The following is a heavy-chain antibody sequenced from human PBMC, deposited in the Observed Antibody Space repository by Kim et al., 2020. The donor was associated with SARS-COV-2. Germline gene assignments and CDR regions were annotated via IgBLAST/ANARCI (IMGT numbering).Heavy chain of an antibody. CDR1: GYSFTSYW. J-gene: IGHJ6*02. V-gene: IGHV5-10-1*01. CDR3: ARHDSRVAVPDYYYGMDV. CDR2: IDPSDSYT. Sequence: GESLKISCKGSGYSFTSYWISWVRQMPGKGLEWMGRIDPSDSYTNYSPSFQGHVTISADKSISTAYLQWSSLKASDTAMYYCARHDSRVAVPDYYYGMDVWGQGTTVTVSS. D-gene: IGHD3-22*01.